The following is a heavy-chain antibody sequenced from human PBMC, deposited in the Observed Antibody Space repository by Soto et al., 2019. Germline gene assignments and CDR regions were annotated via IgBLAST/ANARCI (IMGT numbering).Heavy chain of an antibody. CDR1: GGSISSGGYY. D-gene: IGHD4-17*01. CDR2: IYYSGST. Sequence: PSETLSLTCTVSGGSISSGGYYWSWIRQHPGKGLEWIGYIYYSGSTYYNPSLKSRVTISVDTSKNQFSLKLSSVTAADTAVYYCARDPLSFYGDYGGAFDIWGQGTMVTVSS. J-gene: IGHJ3*02. V-gene: IGHV4-31*03. CDR3: ARDPLSFYGDYGGAFDI.